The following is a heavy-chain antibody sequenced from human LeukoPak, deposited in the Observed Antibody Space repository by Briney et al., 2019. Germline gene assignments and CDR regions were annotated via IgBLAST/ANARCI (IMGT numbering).Heavy chain of an antibody. CDR1: GGSISSYY. D-gene: IGHD3-10*01. J-gene: IGHJ4*02. V-gene: IGHV4-59*01. CDR2: IYSSGTT. Sequence: SETLSLTCTVSGGSISSYYWNWIRQPPGKGLEWIGYIYSSGTTNYNPSLKSRVTISIDTSKNEFSLRLTSVTAADTAVYYCAREANYYGSGSYFEGTFDYWGQGSLVTVSS. CDR3: AREANYYGSGSYFEGTFDY.